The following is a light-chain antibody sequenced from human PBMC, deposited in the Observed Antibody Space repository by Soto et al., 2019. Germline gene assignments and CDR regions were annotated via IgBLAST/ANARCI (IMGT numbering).Light chain of an antibody. V-gene: IGKV3-20*01. CDR1: QTVSSGY. CDR2: GSS. J-gene: IGKJ1*01. CDR3: QQYARSPWT. Sequence: EVVLTQSPGTLSLSPGEAATLSCRASQTVSSGYLAWYQQRSGQAPRLLIYGSSSRASDVPDRFSGSGSGTGFTLTISSLEPEDFAVYFCQQYARSPWTFGQGTKLEIK.